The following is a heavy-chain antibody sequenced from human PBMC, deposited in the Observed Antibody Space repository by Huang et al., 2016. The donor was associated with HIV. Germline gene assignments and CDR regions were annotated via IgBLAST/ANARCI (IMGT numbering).Heavy chain of an antibody. Sequence: HLQLQESGPGLVKPSETLSLTCAVSGGSISSNNYYWGWIRRPPGKGLEWIGRIHYSWGTYYNPSLTSRVTISVDTSKNQFSLKLTSVTAADTAVYYCARHAGGGNIYNYYYGMDVWGQGTTVTVSS. CDR1: GGSISSNNYY. J-gene: IGHJ6*02. CDR3: ARHAGGGNIYNYYYGMDV. V-gene: IGHV4-39*01. CDR2: IHYSWGT. D-gene: IGHD2-15*01.